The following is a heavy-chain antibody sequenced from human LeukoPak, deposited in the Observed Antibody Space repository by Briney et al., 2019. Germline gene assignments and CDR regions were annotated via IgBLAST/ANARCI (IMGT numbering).Heavy chain of an antibody. V-gene: IGHV1-69*05. CDR2: IIPIFGTA. CDR1: GGTFSSYA. J-gene: IGHJ4*02. Sequence: SVKVSCKASGGTFSSYAISWVRQAPGQGLEWMGGIIPIFGTANYAQKFQGRVTITTDESTSTAYMELNSPRSEDTAVYYCARGDSRDGYNPLDYWGQGTLVTVSS. CDR3: ARGDSRDGYNPLDY. D-gene: IGHD5-24*01.